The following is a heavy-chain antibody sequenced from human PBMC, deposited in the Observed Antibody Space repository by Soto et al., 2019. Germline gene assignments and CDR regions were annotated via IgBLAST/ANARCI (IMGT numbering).Heavy chain of an antibody. Sequence: SETLSLTCTVSGGSISSYYWSWIRQPPGKGLEWIGYIYYSGSTNYNPSLKSRVTISVDTSKNQFSLKLSSVTAADTAVYYCTRGGAARPFDYWGQGTLVTVSS. J-gene: IGHJ4*02. CDR2: IYYSGST. V-gene: IGHV4-59*01. CDR3: TRGGAARPFDY. CDR1: GGSISSYY. D-gene: IGHD6-6*01.